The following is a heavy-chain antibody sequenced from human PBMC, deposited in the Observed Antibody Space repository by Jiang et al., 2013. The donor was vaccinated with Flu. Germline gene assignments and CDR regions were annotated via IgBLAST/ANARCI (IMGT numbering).Heavy chain of an antibody. D-gene: IGHD2-21*02. Sequence: RQMPGKGLECMGSSILMTPTPDTIRPSQGHVTISADKSVNTAYLQWNSLEASDTAMYFCARHRRAHCGADCFREAMNDYWGQGTLVTVSS. CDR2: SILMTPTP. J-gene: IGHJ4*02. V-gene: IGHV5-51*01. CDR3: ARHRRAHCGADCFREAMNDY.